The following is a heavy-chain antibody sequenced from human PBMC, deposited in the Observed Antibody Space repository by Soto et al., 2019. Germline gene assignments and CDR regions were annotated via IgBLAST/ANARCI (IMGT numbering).Heavy chain of an antibody. J-gene: IGHJ5*02. Sequence: GESLKISCRTSGYRFTSYWIAWVRQMPGKGLEWMGIIFPSDSDTRYSPSFQGQVTISADRSTSTVFLQWASLKASDNAVYFCARKDQSGYFNWFDPWGQGTLVTVSS. D-gene: IGHD3-22*01. CDR2: IFPSDSDT. V-gene: IGHV5-51*01. CDR1: GYRFTSYW. CDR3: ARKDQSGYFNWFDP.